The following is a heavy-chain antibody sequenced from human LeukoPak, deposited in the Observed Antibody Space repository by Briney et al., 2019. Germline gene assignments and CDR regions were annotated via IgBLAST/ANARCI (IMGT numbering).Heavy chain of an antibody. Sequence: SVKVSCKASGYTFTSYAISWVRQAPGQGLEWMGGIIPIFGTANYAQKFQGRVTITADKSTTTAYMELSSLRSEDTAVYYCARGPWYYYGSGSPNAADYFDYWGQGTLVTVSS. J-gene: IGHJ4*02. CDR3: ARGPWYYYGSGSPNAADYFDY. CDR1: GYTFTSYA. CDR2: IIPIFGTA. V-gene: IGHV1-69*06. D-gene: IGHD3-10*01.